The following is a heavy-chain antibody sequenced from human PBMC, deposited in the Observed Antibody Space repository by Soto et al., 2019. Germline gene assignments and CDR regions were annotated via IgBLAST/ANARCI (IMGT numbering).Heavy chain of an antibody. CDR3: ARGEAAAGTAFDY. CDR1: GFTFSSYA. J-gene: IGHJ4*02. D-gene: IGHD6-13*01. CDR2: ISYDGSNK. Sequence: GGSLRLSCSASGFTFSSYAMHWVRQAPGKGLEWVAVISYDGSNKYYADSVKGRFTISRDNSKNALYQQMDSLRAEDTAGYYCARGEAAAGTAFDYWGQGTLVTVSS. V-gene: IGHV3-30-3*01.